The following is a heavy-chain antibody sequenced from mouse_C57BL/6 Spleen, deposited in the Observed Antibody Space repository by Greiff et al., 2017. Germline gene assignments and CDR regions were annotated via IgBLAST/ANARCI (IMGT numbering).Heavy chain of an antibody. D-gene: IGHD3-2*02. CDR1: GFTFSSYA. Sequence: EVHLVESGAGLVKPGASLKLSCAASGFTFSSYAMSWVRQTPGKGLEWVAYISSGGDYIYYADTVKGRFTLSRDNARNTLYLQMSSLKSEDTAMYYCTRGTAQAPFADWGKGTLVTVSA. J-gene: IGHJ3*01. CDR2: ISSGGDYI. V-gene: IGHV5-9-1*02. CDR3: TRGTAQAPFAD.